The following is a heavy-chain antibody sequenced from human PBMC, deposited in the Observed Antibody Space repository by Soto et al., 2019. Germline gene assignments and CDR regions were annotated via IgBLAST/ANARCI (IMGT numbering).Heavy chain of an antibody. CDR3: AIGYSSSAGQLKSYYFDY. J-gene: IGHJ4*02. Sequence: QVQLVQSGAEVKKPGSSVKVSCKASGGTFSSYAISWVRQAPGQGLEWMGGIIPIFGTANYAQKFQGRVTITADESTSTAYMELSSLRSDDTAVYYCAIGYSSSAGQLKSYYFDYWGQGTLVTVSS. V-gene: IGHV1-69*01. CDR2: IIPIFGTA. D-gene: IGHD6-13*01. CDR1: GGTFSSYA.